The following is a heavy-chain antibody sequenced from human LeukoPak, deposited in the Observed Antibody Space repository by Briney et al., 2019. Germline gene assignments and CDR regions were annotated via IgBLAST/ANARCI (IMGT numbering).Heavy chain of an antibody. CDR1: GGSISSGGYS. CDR3: AREVGTVEAFDI. Sequence: SETLSLTCTVSGGSISSGGYSWSWIRQHPGKGLEWIGYIYYSGSTYYNPSLKSRVTISVDTSKNQFSLKLSSVTAADTAVYYCAREVGTVEAFDIWGQGTMVTVSS. CDR2: IYYSGST. J-gene: IGHJ3*02. V-gene: IGHV4-31*03. D-gene: IGHD2-8*02.